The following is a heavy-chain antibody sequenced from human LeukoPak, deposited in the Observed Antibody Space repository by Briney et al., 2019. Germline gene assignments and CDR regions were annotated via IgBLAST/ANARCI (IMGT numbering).Heavy chain of an antibody. CDR3: AKTHSSWWGDYFDY. D-gene: IGHD6-13*01. CDR2: ISGSGGST. V-gene: IGHV3-23*01. Sequence: GGSLRLSCAASGFTFSSYAMSWVRQAPGKGLEWVSAISGSGGSTYYADSVKVRFTISRDNSKNTLYLQMNSLGAEDTDVYYCAKTHSSWWGDYFDYWGQGTLVTVSS. J-gene: IGHJ4*02. CDR1: GFTFSSYA.